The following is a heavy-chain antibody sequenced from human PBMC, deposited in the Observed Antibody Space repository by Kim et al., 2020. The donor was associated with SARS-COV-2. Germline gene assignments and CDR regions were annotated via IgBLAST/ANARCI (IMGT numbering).Heavy chain of an antibody. CDR1: GFTFSSYS. CDR2: ITTDSNYI. V-gene: IGHV3-21*01. J-gene: IGHJ6*02. CDR3: VREDRSANYYGLDV. Sequence: GGSLRLSCAGSGFTFSSYSMIWVRQAPGKGLEWVSTITTDSNYIYYATSVKGRFTISRDNARHSLFLQMNSLRVDDTAVYYCVREDRSANYYGLDVWGQGTTVTVSS.